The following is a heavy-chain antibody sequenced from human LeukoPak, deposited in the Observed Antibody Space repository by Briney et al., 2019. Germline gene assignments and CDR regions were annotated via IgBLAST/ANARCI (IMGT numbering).Heavy chain of an antibody. CDR2: ISGSGGNT. Sequence: GGSLRLSCAASEFTFSSYAMNWVRQAPGKGLEWVSGISGSGGNTYYADSVKGRFTISRDNSKNTLYLQMNSLRAEDTAVYYCARLLQSRWFDPWGQGTLVTVSS. V-gene: IGHV3-23*01. D-gene: IGHD4-11*01. J-gene: IGHJ5*02. CDR3: ARLLQSRWFDP. CDR1: EFTFSSYA.